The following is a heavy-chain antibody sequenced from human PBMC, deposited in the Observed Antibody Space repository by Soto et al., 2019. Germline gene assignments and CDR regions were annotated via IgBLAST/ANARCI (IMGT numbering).Heavy chain of an antibody. CDR3: AIYDFWSGLGYYYYGMDV. CDR2: IYYSGST. D-gene: IGHD3-3*01. Sequence: SETLSLTCTVSGGSISSSSYYWGWIRQPPGKGLEWIGSIYYSGSTYYNPSLKSRVTISVDTSKNQIPLKLSSVTAADTAVYYCAIYDFWSGLGYYYYGMDVWGQGTTVTVSS. V-gene: IGHV4-39*01. CDR1: GGSISSSSYY. J-gene: IGHJ6*02.